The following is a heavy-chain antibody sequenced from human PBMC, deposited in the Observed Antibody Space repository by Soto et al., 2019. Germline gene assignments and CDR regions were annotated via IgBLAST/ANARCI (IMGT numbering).Heavy chain of an antibody. D-gene: IGHD3-3*01. CDR2: IIPIFGTA. V-gene: IGHV1-69*01. J-gene: IGHJ6*02. CDR3: ARESITIFGVVIGRSGVGMDV. Sequence: QVQLVQSGAEVKKPGSSVKVSCKASGGTFSSYAISWVRQAPGQGLEWMGGIIPIFGTANYAQKFQGRVTITADESTSTAYMELSSLRAEETAVYYCARESITIFGVVIGRSGVGMDVWGQGTTVTVSS. CDR1: GGTFSSYA.